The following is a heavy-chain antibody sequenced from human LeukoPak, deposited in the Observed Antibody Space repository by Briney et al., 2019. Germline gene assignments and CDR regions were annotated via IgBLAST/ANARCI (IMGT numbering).Heavy chain of an antibody. CDR2: INHSGST. D-gene: IGHD3-3*01. CDR3: ASGREWYFDY. J-gene: IGHJ4*02. CDR1: GGSFSGYY. V-gene: IGHV4-34*01. Sequence: SETLSLTCAVYGGSFSGYYWSWIRQPPGKGLEWIGEINHSGSTNYNPSLKSRVTISVDKSKNQFSLKLSSVTAADTAVYYCASGREWYFDYWGQGTLVTVSS.